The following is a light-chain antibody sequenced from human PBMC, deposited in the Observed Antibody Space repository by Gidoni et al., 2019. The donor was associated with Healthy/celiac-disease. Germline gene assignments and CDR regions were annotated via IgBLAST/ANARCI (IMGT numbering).Light chain of an antibody. Sequence: EIVMTQSPATLSVSPGERATLSCRASQSVSSNLAWYQQKPGQAPRLLIYGASTRATGIPASFSGSGSGTEFTLTISSLQSEDFAVYYCQQYNNWRWTFXXXTKVEIK. CDR2: GAS. CDR1: QSVSSN. CDR3: QQYNNWRWT. V-gene: IGKV3-15*01. J-gene: IGKJ1*01.